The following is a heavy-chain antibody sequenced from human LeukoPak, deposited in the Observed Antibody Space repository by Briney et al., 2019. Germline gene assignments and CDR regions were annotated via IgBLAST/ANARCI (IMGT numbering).Heavy chain of an antibody. V-gene: IGHV1-18*04. J-gene: IGHJ4*02. CDR3: ARESMYYYGSGSYYKGGYYFDY. D-gene: IGHD3-10*01. CDR1: GYTFTSYG. Sequence: GASVKVSCTASGYTFTSYGISWVRQAPGQGLEWMGWISAYNGNTNYAQKLQGRVTMTTDTSTSTAYMELRSLRSDDTAVYYCARESMYYYGSGSYYKGGYYFDYWGQGTLVTVSS. CDR2: ISAYNGNT.